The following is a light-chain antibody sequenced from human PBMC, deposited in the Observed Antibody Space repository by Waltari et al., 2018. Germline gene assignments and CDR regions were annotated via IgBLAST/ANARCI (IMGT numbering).Light chain of an antibody. CDR1: QGISSY. CDR3: QQLDSYPIT. J-gene: IGKJ3*01. Sequence: DIQLTQSPSFLSASVGDRVTITCRASQGISSYLAWYQQKPGKAPKLLIYAASTLQSGVPSMCSGSGSGKEFTLTISSLQPEDFATYHCQQLDSYPITFGPGSKVDIK. V-gene: IGKV1-9*01. CDR2: AAS.